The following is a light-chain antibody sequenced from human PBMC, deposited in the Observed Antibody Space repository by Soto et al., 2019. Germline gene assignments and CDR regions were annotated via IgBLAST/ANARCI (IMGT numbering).Light chain of an antibody. Sequence: QSVLTQPPSASGTPGQRVTISCSGSSSNIGSNTVNWYQQLPGTAPKLLIYSNNQRPSGVPDRFSGSKSGTSASLAISGLQSEDEADYYCEAWEYSLNGPYVFGTGTKLTVL. CDR1: SSNIGSNT. CDR2: SNN. V-gene: IGLV1-44*01. CDR3: EAWEYSLNGPYV. J-gene: IGLJ1*01.